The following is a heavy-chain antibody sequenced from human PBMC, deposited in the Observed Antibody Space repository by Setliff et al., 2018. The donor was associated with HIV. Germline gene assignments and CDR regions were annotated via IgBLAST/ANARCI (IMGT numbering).Heavy chain of an antibody. CDR2: INAGNGNT. V-gene: IGHV1-3*01. J-gene: IGHJ4*02. Sequence: GASVKVSCKASGYTFTNYAMHWVRQAPGQGLEWMGWINAGNGNTKYSQKFQGRVTITRDTSASTAYMELSSLTSEDTAVYYCARGEGSGWPLDYWGQGTLVTVSS. CDR1: GYTFTNYA. CDR3: ARGEGSGWPLDY. D-gene: IGHD6-19*01.